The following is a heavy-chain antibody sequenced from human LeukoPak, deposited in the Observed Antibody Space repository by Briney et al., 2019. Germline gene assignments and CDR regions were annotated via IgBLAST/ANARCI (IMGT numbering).Heavy chain of an antibody. CDR2: IIPILGIA. CDR3: ARDRGYSTFDY. V-gene: IGHV1-69*04. D-gene: IGHD3-22*01. J-gene: IGHJ4*02. CDR1: GGTFSSYA. Sequence: GVSVKVSCKASGGTFSSYAISWVRQAPGQGLEWMGRIIPILGIANYAQKFQGRVTITADKSTSTAYMELSSLRSEDTAVYYCARDRGYSTFDYWGQGTLVTVSS.